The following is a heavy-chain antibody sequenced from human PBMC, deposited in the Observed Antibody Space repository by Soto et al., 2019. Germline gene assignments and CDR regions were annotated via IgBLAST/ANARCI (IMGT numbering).Heavy chain of an antibody. D-gene: IGHD3-22*01. Sequence: SVKVSCKASGFTFTISAVQWVRQARGQRLEWIGWIVVGSGNTNYAQKFQERVTITRDMSTSTAYMELSSLRSEDTAVYYCAAVAGDSSGYYRYYFDYWGQGTLVTVSS. CDR3: AAVAGDSSGYYRYYFDY. J-gene: IGHJ4*02. CDR2: IVVGSGNT. V-gene: IGHV1-58*01. CDR1: GFTFTISA.